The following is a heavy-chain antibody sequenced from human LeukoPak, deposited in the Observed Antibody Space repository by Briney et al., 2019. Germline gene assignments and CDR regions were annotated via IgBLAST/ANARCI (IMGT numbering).Heavy chain of an antibody. CDR2: ISAYNGNT. Sequence: ASVKVSCKASGYTFTSNYIHWVRQAPGQGLEWMGWISAYNGNTNYAQKLQGRVTMTTDTSTSTAYMELRSLRSDDTAVYYCARVRLSYYDSSGYYYGGYFDYWGQGTLVTVSS. V-gene: IGHV1-18*04. CDR1: GYTFTSNY. D-gene: IGHD3-22*01. CDR3: ARVRLSYYDSSGYYYGGYFDY. J-gene: IGHJ4*02.